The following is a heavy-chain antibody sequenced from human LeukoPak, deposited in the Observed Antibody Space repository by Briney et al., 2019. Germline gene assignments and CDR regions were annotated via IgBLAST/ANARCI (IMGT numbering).Heavy chain of an antibody. CDR2: IYYSGST. Sequence: PSETLSLTCTVSGGSISSSSYYWGWIRQPPGKGLEWIGSIYYSGSTNYNPSLKSRVTISVDTSKNQFSLKLSSVTAADTAVYYCARHGHLSSGWYDYYYYGMDVWGQGTTVTVSS. CDR1: GGSISSSSYY. J-gene: IGHJ6*02. V-gene: IGHV4-39*01. D-gene: IGHD6-19*01. CDR3: ARHGHLSSGWYDYYYYGMDV.